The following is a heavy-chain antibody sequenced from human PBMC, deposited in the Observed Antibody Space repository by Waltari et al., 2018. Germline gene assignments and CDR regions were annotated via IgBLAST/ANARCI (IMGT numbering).Heavy chain of an antibody. CDR1: GFTFSSYS. CDR2: ISSSSSFR. V-gene: IGHV3-21*01. D-gene: IGHD1-26*01. J-gene: IGHJ3*02. CDR3: AREGWELLGAFDI. Sequence: EVQLVESGGGLVKPGGSLRLSCAASGFTFSSYSMNWVRQAPGKGLEWVSSISSSSSFRYYADSVKGRFTISRDNAKNSLYLQMNSLRAEDTAVYYCAREGWELLGAFDIWGQGTMVTVSS.